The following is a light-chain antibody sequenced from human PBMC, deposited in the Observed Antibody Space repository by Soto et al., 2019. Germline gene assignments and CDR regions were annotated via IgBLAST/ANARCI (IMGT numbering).Light chain of an antibody. CDR1: SNDVGAYNY. Sequence: QSALTQPRSVSGSPGQSVIISFTGTSNDVGAYNYVSWYQQHPGKAPKLVIYDVSKRPSGVPARFSGSKSGNTASLTISGLQAEDEADYFCCSYAVRDTFYVFGTGTKVTVL. J-gene: IGLJ1*01. V-gene: IGLV2-11*01. CDR2: DVS. CDR3: CSYAVRDTFYV.